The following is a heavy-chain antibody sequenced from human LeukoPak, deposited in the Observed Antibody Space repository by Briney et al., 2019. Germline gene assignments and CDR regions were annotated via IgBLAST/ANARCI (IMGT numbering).Heavy chain of an antibody. CDR3: ARHTDGNDSDAFDI. J-gene: IGHJ3*02. CDR2: IYPDYSET. V-gene: IGHV5-51*01. D-gene: IGHD2-8*02. Sequence: GESLKISCKGFGYSFTNYWIGWVRQMPGKGLEWMGIIYPDYSETTYSPSFQGLVTMSVDKSINTAYLQWNSLRASDTAMYYRARHTDGNDSDAFDIWGQGTMVAVSS. CDR1: GYSFTNYW.